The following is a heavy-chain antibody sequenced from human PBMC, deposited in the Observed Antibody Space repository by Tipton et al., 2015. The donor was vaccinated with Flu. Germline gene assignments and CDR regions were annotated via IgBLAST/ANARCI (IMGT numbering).Heavy chain of an antibody. CDR3: ARTNYDFWSGYWESDAFDI. J-gene: IGHJ3*02. D-gene: IGHD3-3*01. V-gene: IGHV3-48*01. CDR1: GFTFSSYS. CDR2: ISSSSSTI. Sequence: SLRLSCAASGFTFSSYSMNWVRQAPGKGLEWVSYISSSSSTIYYADSVKGRFTISRDNAKNSLYLQMNSLRAEDTAVYYCARTNYDFWSGYWESDAFDIWGQGTMVTVSS.